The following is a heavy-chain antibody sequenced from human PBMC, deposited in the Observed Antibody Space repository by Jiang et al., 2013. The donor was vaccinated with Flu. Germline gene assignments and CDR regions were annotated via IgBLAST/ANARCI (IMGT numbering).Heavy chain of an antibody. J-gene: IGHJ4*02. CDR1: GGSFSGYY. V-gene: IGHV4-34*01. CDR3: ARLLRFYDKGDY. Sequence: LLKPSETLSLTCAVYGGSFSGYYWSWIRQPPGKGLEWIGEINHSGSTNYNPSLKSRVTISVDTSKNQFSLKLSSVTAADTAVYYCARLLRFYDKGDYWGQGTLVTVSS. CDR2: INHSGST. D-gene: IGHD3-9*01.